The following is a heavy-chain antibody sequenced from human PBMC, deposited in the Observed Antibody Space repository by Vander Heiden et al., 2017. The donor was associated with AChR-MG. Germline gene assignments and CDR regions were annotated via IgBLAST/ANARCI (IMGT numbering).Heavy chain of an antibody. J-gene: IGHJ4*02. D-gene: IGHD3-9*01. V-gene: IGHV2-5*02. Sequence: QITLKESGPTLVKPTQTLTLTCTFPGFSLCTSGVGVGWIRQPPGKALEWLALIYWDDDKRYSPSLKSRLTITKDTSKNQVVLTMTNMDPVDTATYYCAHFAAERLRYFDSYYFDYWGQGTLVTVSS. CDR3: AHFAAERLRYFDSYYFDY. CDR1: GFSLCTSGVG. CDR2: IYWDDDK.